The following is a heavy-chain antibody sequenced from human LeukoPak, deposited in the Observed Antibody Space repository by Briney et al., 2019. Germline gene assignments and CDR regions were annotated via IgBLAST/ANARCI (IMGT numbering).Heavy chain of an antibody. D-gene: IGHD4-11*01. CDR2: MYYSGST. CDR3: ARHKGTDYPFDY. CDR1: GGSISSNSYY. Sequence: PSETLSLTRTVSGGSISSNSYYWGWIRQPPGKGLEWIVTMYYSGSTYYNPSLNSRVTISIDTSENQFSLKLSSVTAADTAVYYCARHKGTDYPFDYWGQGTLVTVSS. J-gene: IGHJ4*02. V-gene: IGHV4-39*01.